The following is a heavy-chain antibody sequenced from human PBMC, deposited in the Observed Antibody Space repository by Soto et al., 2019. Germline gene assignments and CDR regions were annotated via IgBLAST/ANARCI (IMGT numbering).Heavy chain of an antibody. CDR2: MYSSGST. D-gene: IGHD4-17*01. V-gene: IGHV4-59*01. CDR3: ARSTGYGDYYFDY. CDR1: GGSLTLYY. Sequence: SDTLSLTCTVSGGSLTLYYWNWIRRSPGKGLEWIGYMYSSGSTNYRSSLKSRVTISGDTSKNQFSLRLRSVTAADTAVYFCARSTGYGDYYFDYWGQGALVNVSS. J-gene: IGHJ4*02.